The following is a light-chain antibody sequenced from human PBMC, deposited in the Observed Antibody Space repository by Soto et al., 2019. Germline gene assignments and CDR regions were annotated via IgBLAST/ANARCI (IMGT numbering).Light chain of an antibody. CDR2: LGS. Sequence: DIVMTQSPLSLPVTPGEPASISCRSGQSLLHSNGYNYLDWYLQKPGQSPQLLIYLGSNRASGVPDRFSGSGSGTDFTLKISRVEAEDAGVYYCMQALQTPLTFGGGTKVDIK. V-gene: IGKV2-28*01. J-gene: IGKJ4*01. CDR3: MQALQTPLT. CDR1: QSLLHSNGYNY.